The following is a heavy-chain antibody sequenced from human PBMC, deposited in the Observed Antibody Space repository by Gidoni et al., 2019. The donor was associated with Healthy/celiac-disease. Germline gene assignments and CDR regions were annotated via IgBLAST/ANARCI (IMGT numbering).Heavy chain of an antibody. J-gene: IGHJ5*02. D-gene: IGHD3-3*01. CDR1: GFTCRNAW. CDR2: IKSKTDGGTT. Sequence: EVQLVESGGGWVKPGGSLRLSCAASGFTCRNAWMSWVRQAPGKGREWVIRIKSKTDGGTTDYAAPVKGRFTISRDDSKNTLYLQMNSLKTEDTAVYYCTTPRMENWFDPWGQGTLVTVSS. V-gene: IGHV3-15*01. CDR3: TTPRMENWFDP.